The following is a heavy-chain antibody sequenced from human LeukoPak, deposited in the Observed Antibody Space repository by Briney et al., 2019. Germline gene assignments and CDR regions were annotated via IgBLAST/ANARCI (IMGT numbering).Heavy chain of an antibody. CDR3: AGDRFPYYYDSSGLFDY. J-gene: IGHJ4*02. CDR1: GFTFSSYE. Sequence: GGSLRLSCAASGFTFSSYEMNWVRQAPGKGLEWVSYISSSGSTIYYADSVKGRFTISRDNAKNSLYLQMNSLRAEDTAVYYCAGDRFPYYYDSSGLFDYWGQGTLVTVSS. D-gene: IGHD3-22*01. V-gene: IGHV3-48*03. CDR2: ISSSGSTI.